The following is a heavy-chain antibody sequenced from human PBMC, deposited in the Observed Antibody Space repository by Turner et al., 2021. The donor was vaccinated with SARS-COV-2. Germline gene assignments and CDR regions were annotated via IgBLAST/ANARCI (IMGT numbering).Heavy chain of an antibody. J-gene: IGHJ5*02. Sequence: QLQLQESGPGLVTPSETLSLTCTVSACSISSSSYYWCWIRKPPGKGLEWIGSIYYSGSTYYNPSLKSRVTISVDTSKNQFSLKLTSVTAADTAVYFCARHWEVAAAAYLARFDPWGQGTLVTVSS. CDR3: ARHWEVAAAAYLARFDP. CDR1: ACSISSSSYY. D-gene: IGHD6-13*01. CDR2: IYYSGST. V-gene: IGHV4-39*01.